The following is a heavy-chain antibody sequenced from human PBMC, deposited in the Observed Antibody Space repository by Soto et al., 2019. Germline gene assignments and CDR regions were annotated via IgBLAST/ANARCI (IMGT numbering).Heavy chain of an antibody. V-gene: IGHV1-18*01. D-gene: IGHD5-18*01. J-gene: IGHJ6*02. CDR2: ISGYNGNT. Sequence: ASVKVSCKASSYTFSNYGISWVRQGPGQGLEWMGWISGYNGNTHYEEKVQDRIKMTTDTSTSTTYLELRSLRSDGTAVYFCARDPGFGFGYSYAFAMDVWGQGTTVTVSS. CDR3: ARDPGFGFGYSYAFAMDV. CDR1: SYTFSNYG.